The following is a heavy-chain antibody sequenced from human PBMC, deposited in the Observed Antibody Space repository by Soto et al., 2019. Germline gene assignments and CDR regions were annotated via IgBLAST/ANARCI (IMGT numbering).Heavy chain of an antibody. J-gene: IGHJ6*04. CDR1: GYTFTTYV. Sequence: QVQLVQSGAEVKKPGASVKVSCKASGYTFTTYVIHWLRQAPGQRLEWMGWISPGNGNTKYSQNFQGRVTITRDTSLTTAFMELGSLRFEDSVIYFGARDLVHYYDNIDYGMAVWGEGTTVTVTS. CDR2: ISPGNGNT. V-gene: IGHV1-3*01. CDR3: ARDLVHYYDNIDYGMAV. D-gene: IGHD3-22*01.